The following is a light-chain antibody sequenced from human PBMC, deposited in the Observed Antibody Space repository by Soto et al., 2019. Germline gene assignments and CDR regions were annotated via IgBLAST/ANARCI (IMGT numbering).Light chain of an antibody. CDR1: QSLLHSNGYNY. J-gene: IGKJ1*01. V-gene: IGKV2-28*01. Sequence: DIVMTQSPLSLPVTPGEPASISCRSSQSLLHSNGYNYLDWYLQKPGQSPQLLIYLGSNRSSGVPDRFSGSGSGTDFTLKISRVEAEDVGVHYCMQALQTLGFGQGTKVEIK. CDR3: MQALQTLG. CDR2: LGS.